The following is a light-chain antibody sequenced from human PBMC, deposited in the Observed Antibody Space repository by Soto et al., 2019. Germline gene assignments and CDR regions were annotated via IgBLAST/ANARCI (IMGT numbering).Light chain of an antibody. CDR2: DVS. CDR1: SSDVDGYNY. Sequence: SVLTQPASVYGSPGQSITISCTGTSSDVDGYNYVSWYQQHPGKAPKLMIYDVSNRPSGVSNRFSGSKSGNTASLTISGLQAEDEADYYCSSYTSSSTLVFGTGTKSPS. J-gene: IGLJ1*01. CDR3: SSYTSSSTLV. V-gene: IGLV2-14*01.